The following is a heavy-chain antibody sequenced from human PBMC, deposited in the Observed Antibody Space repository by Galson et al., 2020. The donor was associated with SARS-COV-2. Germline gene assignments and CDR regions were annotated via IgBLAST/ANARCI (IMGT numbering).Heavy chain of an antibody. CDR1: GFTFDDYA. J-gene: IGHJ6*02. CDR2: ISWNSGSI. V-gene: IGHV3-9*01. CDR3: AREGRLLYGLDV. Sequence: GGSLRISCAASGFTFDDYAMYWVRQAPGKGLEWVAGISWNSGSIGYADSVKGRFTISRDNDENSLYLQMHSLRVEDTAMYYCAREGRLLYGLDVWGQGTTVTVSS. D-gene: IGHD6-6*01.